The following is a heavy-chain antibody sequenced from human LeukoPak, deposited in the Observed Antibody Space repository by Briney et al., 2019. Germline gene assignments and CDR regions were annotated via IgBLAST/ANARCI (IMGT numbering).Heavy chain of an antibody. Sequence: GGSLRLSCAASGFIYSNYEMSWVRQAPGKGLEWLSYISSGGSTIYYAGSVRGRFTISRDNANNSLYLQMNSLRDEDTAVYYCARDTTAWVYWGQGTLVTVSS. CDR2: ISSGGSTI. CDR1: GFIYSNYE. V-gene: IGHV3-48*03. J-gene: IGHJ4*02. CDR3: ARDTTAWVY. D-gene: IGHD4-17*01.